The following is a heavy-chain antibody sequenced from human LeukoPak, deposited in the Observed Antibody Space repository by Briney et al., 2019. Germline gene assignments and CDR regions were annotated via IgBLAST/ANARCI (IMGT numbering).Heavy chain of an antibody. V-gene: IGHV4-34*01. CDR2: INHSGST. Sequence: PSETLSLTCAVYGGSFSGYYWSWIRQPPGKGLEWIGEINHSGSTNYNPSLKSRGTITVGTSKDQFSLKLIAVTAADAAVYYCGRGPSNCIYGRGGRAPLDYWGQGNLVTVSS. CDR3: GRGPSNCIYGRGGRAPLDY. D-gene: IGHD1-7*01. CDR1: GGSFSGYY. J-gene: IGHJ4*02.